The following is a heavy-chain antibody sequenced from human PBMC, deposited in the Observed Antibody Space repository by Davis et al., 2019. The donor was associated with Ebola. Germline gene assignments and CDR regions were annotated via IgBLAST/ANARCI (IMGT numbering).Heavy chain of an antibody. CDR2: IYPYDSDT. CDR3: ARLSSSTWPDAFDI. D-gene: IGHD6-13*01. J-gene: IGHJ3*02. V-gene: IGHV5-51*01. CDR1: GYGFTNYW. Sequence: GESLKISCKNSGYGFTNYWIGWVRQMPGRGLEWMGIIYPYDSDTRYSPSFQGQVTISADKSISTAYLQWISLKASDTAMYYCARLSSSTWPDAFDIWGQGTMVTVCS.